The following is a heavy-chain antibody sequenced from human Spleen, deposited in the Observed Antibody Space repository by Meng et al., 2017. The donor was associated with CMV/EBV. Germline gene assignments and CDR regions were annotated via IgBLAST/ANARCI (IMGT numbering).Heavy chain of an antibody. CDR2: INYSGST. D-gene: IGHD6-6*01. CDR3: AGDISYGSSTFFDY. CDR1: GGSIRSGGYY. V-gene: IGHV4-31*03. J-gene: IGHJ4*02. Sequence: LRLSCTVSGGSIRSGGYYWSWIRQHPGKGLEWIGYINYSGSTSYNPSLKSRVNISLDTSKNQFSLKLSSVTAADPAVYYCAGDISYGSSTFFDYWGQGTLVTVSS.